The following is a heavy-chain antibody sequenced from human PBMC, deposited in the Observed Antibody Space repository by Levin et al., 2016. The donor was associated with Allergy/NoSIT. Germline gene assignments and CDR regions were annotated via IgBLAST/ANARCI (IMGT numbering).Heavy chain of an antibody. J-gene: IGHJ5*02. CDR2: IYYSGST. D-gene: IGHD3-10*01. V-gene: IGHV4-59*08. Sequence: WIRQPPGKGLEWIGYIYYSGSTNYNPSLKSRVTISVDTSKNQFSLKLSSVTAADTAVYYCASSSPYGSGSYYPWGQGTLVTVSS. CDR3: ASSSPYGSGSYYP.